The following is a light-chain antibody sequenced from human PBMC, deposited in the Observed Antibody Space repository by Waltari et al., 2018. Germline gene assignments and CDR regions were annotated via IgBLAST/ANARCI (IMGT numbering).Light chain of an antibody. CDR1: QYVSGK. Sequence: EIVMTQSPATLSVSPGERVTLSCRASQYVSGKLAWYQQKPGLAPRLLISGASTRATGVPARFSGSGSGTGFTLTISSLQSEDFAVYYCQQYNDWPGLTFGGGTRVEIK. CDR2: GAS. CDR3: QQYNDWPGLT. J-gene: IGKJ4*01. V-gene: IGKV3-15*01.